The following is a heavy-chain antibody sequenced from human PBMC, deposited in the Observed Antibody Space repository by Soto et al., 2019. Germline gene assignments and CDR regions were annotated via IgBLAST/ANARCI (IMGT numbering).Heavy chain of an antibody. CDR1: GNTFTYRY. Sequence: QMQLVQSGAEVKKTGSSVTVSCKALGNTFTYRYLHWVRQAPGQALEWMGWITPFSGDVHYAQKFQERVTITRDRSINTAYMQMSSLRPEDTAMYFCAGGGAGSGPFTWELPDHWGQGTLVTVSS. V-gene: IGHV1-45*02. D-gene: IGHD1-26*01. CDR2: ITPFSGDV. CDR3: AGGGAGSGPFTWELPDH. J-gene: IGHJ4*02.